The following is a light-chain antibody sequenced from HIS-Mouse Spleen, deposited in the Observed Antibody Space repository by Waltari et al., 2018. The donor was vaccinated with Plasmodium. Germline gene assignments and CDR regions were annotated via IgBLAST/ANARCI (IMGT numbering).Light chain of an antibody. CDR2: KAS. Sequence: DIQMTQSPSTLSASVGDRVTITCRASQSISSWLAWYQQKPGKAPKLLIYKASSLESVVPSRFSGSGSGTEFTLTISSLQPDDSATYYCQQYNSYSWTFGQGTKVEIK. CDR1: QSISSW. CDR3: QQYNSYSWT. V-gene: IGKV1-5*03. J-gene: IGKJ1*01.